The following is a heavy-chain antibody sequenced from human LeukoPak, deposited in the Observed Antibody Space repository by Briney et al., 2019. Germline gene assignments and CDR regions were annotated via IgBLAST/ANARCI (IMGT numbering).Heavy chain of an antibody. CDR1: GYTFTGYY. V-gene: IGHV1-2*02. CDR3: ATSSGYYVGYIRH. J-gene: IGHJ1*01. CDR2: INPNSGGT. Sequence: ASVKVSCKASGYTFTGYYMHWVRQAPGQGLEWMGWINPNSGGTNYAQKFQGRVTITRDTSISTAYVELSSLRSDDTAVYYCATSSGYYVGYIRHWGQGTLVTVSS. D-gene: IGHD3-22*01.